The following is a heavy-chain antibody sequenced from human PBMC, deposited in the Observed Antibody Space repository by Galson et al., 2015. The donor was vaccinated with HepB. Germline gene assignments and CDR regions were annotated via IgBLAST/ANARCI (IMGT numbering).Heavy chain of an antibody. CDR1: GFTFSSYW. CDR3: ARGYSSSWWGPGWDY. J-gene: IGHJ4*02. V-gene: IGHV3-7*03. Sequence: SLRLSCAASGFTFSSYWMSWVRQAPGKGLEWVANMKQDGSEKYYVDSVKGRFTISRDNAKNSLYLQMNSLRAEDTAVYYCARGYSSSWWGPGWDYWGQGTLVTVSS. D-gene: IGHD6-13*01. CDR2: MKQDGSEK.